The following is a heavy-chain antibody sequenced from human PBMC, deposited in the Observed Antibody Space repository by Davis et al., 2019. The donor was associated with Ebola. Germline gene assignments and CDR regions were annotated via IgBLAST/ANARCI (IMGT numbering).Heavy chain of an antibody. CDR1: GYSFTSYW. CDR2: IDPSDSYT. D-gene: IGHD1-26*01. CDR3: ARHGIVSAIKQWGWFDP. J-gene: IGHJ5*02. V-gene: IGHV5-10-1*01. Sequence: GESLKISCKGSGYSFTSYWISWVRQMPGKGLEWMGRIDPSDSYTNYSPSFQGHVTISADKSISTAYLQLSSMKTSDTAMYYCARHGIVSAIKQWGWFDPWGQGTLVTVSS.